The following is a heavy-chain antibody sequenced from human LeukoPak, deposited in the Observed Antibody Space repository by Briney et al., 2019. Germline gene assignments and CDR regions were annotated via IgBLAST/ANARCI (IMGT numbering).Heavy chain of an antibody. CDR2: ISYDGSNK. J-gene: IGHJ4*02. Sequence: PGGSLRLSCAASGFTFSSYGMHWVRQAPGKGLEWVAVISYDGSNKYYADSVKGRFTISRDNAKNSLYLQMNSLRDEDTAVYYCARDQSGSGSYFYYWGQGTLVTVSS. D-gene: IGHD3-10*01. CDR3: ARDQSGSGSYFYY. CDR1: GFTFSSYG. V-gene: IGHV3-30*03.